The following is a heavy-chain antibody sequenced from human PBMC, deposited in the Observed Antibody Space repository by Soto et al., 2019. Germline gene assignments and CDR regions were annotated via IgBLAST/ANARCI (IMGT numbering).Heavy chain of an antibody. D-gene: IGHD4-17*01. V-gene: IGHV3-53*02. J-gene: IGHJ4*02. Sequence: EVQLVKTGGGLIKPGGSLRLSCEASGFTVSANYMSWVRQAPGKGLEWVSVIYSGGSTYYADSVKGRFTISRDNSKNTLYLQMNSLRAEDTAVYYCAREDGDLLDYWGQGTLVTVSS. CDR2: IYSGGST. CDR1: GFTVSANY. CDR3: AREDGDLLDY.